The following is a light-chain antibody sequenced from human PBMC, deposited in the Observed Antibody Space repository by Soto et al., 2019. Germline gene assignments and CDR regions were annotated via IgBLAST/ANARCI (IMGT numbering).Light chain of an antibody. V-gene: IGLV1-36*01. Sequence: QSVLTQQPSASGTHRKRVTISGSGSRSNIGNNAVNWYQHLPGQAPKIVIYYDDLLTSGVSDGFSGSKSGISASLAISDLQSDDEAEYYWAAWDDSLNAYVFGPGTKVTV. CDR1: RSNIGNNA. J-gene: IGLJ1*01. CDR3: AAWDDSLNAYV. CDR2: YDD.